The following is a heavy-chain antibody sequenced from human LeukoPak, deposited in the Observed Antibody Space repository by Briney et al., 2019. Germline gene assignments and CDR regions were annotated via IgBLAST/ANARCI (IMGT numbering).Heavy chain of an antibody. V-gene: IGHV3-7*01. CDR1: GFTFSNHW. J-gene: IGHJ5*02. D-gene: IGHD3-3*01. CDR3: ARDSVGPYYDFWSGP. CDR2: IKQDGSAK. Sequence: GGSLRLSCSASGFTFSNHWMSWVRQAPGKGLEWVANIKQDGSAKYYVDSVKGRFTISRDNAKNSLYLQMNSLRAEDTAVYYCARDSVGPYYDFWSGPWGQGTLVTVSS.